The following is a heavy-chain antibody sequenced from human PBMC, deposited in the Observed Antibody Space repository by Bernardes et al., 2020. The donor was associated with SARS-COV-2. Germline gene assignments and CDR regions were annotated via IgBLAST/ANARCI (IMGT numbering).Heavy chain of an antibody. CDR1: GSSVNSGSYY. J-gene: IGHJ4*02. Sequence: ESLSLPCTVSGSSVNSGSYYWSWIRQPPGKGLEWIGYIFYSGSTNYDSSLKSRVTISVDTSKNQFSLQLSSVTAADTAVYYCARGGVLDYWGQGTLVTVSS. CDR3: ARGGVLDY. V-gene: IGHV4-61*01. D-gene: IGHD2-8*01. CDR2: IFYSGST.